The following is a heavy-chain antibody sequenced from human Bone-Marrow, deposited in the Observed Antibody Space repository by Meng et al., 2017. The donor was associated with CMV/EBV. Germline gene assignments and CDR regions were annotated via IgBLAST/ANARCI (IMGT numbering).Heavy chain of an antibody. V-gene: IGHV1-2*02. Sequence: ASVKVSCKASGYTFTGYYMHWVRQAPGQGLEWMGWINPNSGGTNYAQKFQGRVTMTTDTSTSTAYVELRSLRSDDTAVYYCARGYCSSTSCPPYYFDYWGQGTLVTVSS. CDR2: INPNSGGT. J-gene: IGHJ4*02. CDR3: ARGYCSSTSCPPYYFDY. CDR1: GYTFTGYY. D-gene: IGHD2-2*01.